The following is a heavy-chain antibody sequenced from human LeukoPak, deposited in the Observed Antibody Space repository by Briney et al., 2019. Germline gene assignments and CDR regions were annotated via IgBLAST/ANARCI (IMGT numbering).Heavy chain of an antibody. J-gene: IGHJ4*02. CDR3: ARGYNHACDY. D-gene: IGHD1-1*01. CDR2: IKRDGTAK. CDR1: GFTFSTYW. Sequence: GGSLRLSCAASGFTFSTYWMTWVRQAPGKGLEWVANIKRDGTAKNYVDSVWGRFTISRDNAESSLYLQMNSLTAEDTAVYYCARGYNHACDYWGQGTLVTVSS. V-gene: IGHV3-7*04.